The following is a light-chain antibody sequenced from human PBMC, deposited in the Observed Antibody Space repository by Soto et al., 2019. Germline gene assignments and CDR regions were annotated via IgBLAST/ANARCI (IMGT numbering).Light chain of an antibody. CDR2: RAS. CDR3: QQYNSYLWT. CDR1: QYIYSN. Sequence: EIVMTQSPAALSCSPVGIATLXCRASQYIYSNVAWYQHRPGQAPRLLIYRASTRATGIPARFSGSGSGTEFTLTISSLQPDDFATYYCQQYNSYLWTFGQGTKVDIK. V-gene: IGKV3-15*01. J-gene: IGKJ1*01.